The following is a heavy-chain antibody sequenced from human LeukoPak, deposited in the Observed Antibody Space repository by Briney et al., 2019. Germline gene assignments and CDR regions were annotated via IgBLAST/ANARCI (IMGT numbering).Heavy chain of an antibody. CDR2: IRNDGTYK. V-gene: IGHV3-30*02. Sequence: GGSLRLSCAASGITFSSYGMHWVRQAPGKGLEWVAFIRNDGTYKYYADSVKGRFTISRDNAKNSLYLQMNSLRAEDTAVYYCARDMTRGMDVWGQGTTVTVSS. CDR1: GITFSSYG. J-gene: IGHJ6*02. CDR3: ARDMTRGMDV.